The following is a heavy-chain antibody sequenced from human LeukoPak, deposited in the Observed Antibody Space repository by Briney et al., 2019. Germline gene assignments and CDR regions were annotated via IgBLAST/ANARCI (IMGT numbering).Heavy chain of an antibody. J-gene: IGHJ2*01. CDR3: ASIRDTALRYWYFDL. CDR1: GGSISSYY. D-gene: IGHD5-18*01. V-gene: IGHV4-59*01. CDR2: MYYSGSI. Sequence: SETLSLTCTVSGGSISSYYWSWIRQPPGKGLEWIGYMYYSGSINYNPSLKSRVTISIDTSKNQFSLKLTSVTAADTAVYYCASIRDTALRYWYFDLWGRGTLVTVSS.